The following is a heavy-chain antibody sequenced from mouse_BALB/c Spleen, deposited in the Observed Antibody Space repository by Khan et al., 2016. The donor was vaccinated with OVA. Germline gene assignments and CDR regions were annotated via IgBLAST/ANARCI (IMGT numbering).Heavy chain of an antibody. D-gene: IGHD1-1*01. CDR2: ISSGSSTI. Sequence: EVELVESGGGLVQPGGSRKLSCAAAGFTFSSFGMHWVRQAPEKGLEWVAYISSGSSTIYYADTVKGRFTISRDNPKNPLFLQMTSLRSEDTAMYYCATYGWWDWGAGTMVTVSS. CDR3: ATYGWWD. CDR1: GFTFSSFG. V-gene: IGHV5-17*02. J-gene: IGHJ1*01.